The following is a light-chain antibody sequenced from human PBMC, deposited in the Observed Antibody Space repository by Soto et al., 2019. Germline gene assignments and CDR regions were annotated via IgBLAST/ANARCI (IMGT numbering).Light chain of an antibody. CDR3: QQYNIGYT. V-gene: IGKV1-5*03. CDR2: KAS. J-gene: IGKJ2*01. CDR1: QSISNW. Sequence: DLQMTQSPSTLSASVGDRVTITCRASQSISNWLAWYQQKPGKAPKVLIYKASTLESGVPSRFSGSGSGTEFTLTISSLQPDDFASYYCQQYNIGYTFGQGTKLEIK.